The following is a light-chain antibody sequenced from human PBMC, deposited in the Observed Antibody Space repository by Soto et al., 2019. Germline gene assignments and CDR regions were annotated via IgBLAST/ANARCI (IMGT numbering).Light chain of an antibody. J-gene: IGLJ1*01. Sequence: QSALTQPASVSGSPGQSITISCTGTSSDFGAYIFVSWYQQYPGKAPKLMIYDITNRPSGVSNRFSGSKAGNTASLTISGLQAEDEADYYCVSFTTSKSYVFGTGTKVTVL. V-gene: IGLV2-14*01. CDR2: DIT. CDR3: VSFTTSKSYV. CDR1: SSDFGAYIF.